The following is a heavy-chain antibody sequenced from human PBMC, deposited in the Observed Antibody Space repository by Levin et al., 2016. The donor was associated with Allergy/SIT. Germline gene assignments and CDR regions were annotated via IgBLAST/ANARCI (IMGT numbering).Heavy chain of an antibody. D-gene: IGHD3-10*01. J-gene: IGHJ4*02. CDR2: INAGNGNT. Sequence: WVRQAPGQRLEWMGWINAGNGNTKYSQKFQGRVTITRDTSASTAYMELSSLRSEDTAVYYCARARSPMVRGVSYFDYWGQGTLVTVSS. V-gene: IGHV1-3*01. CDR3: ARARSPMVRGVSYFDY.